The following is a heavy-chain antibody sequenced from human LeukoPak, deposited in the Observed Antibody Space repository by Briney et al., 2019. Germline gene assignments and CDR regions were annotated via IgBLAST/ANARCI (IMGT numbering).Heavy chain of an antibody. J-gene: IGHJ5*02. CDR2: IYHSGST. CDR1: GYSISSGYY. Sequence: SETLSLTCTVSGYSISSGYYWGWIRQPPGKGLEWFGSIYHSGSTYYNPSLKSRVTISVDTSKNQFSLKLSSVTAADTAVYYCARDITIFGVVIIYHWLDPWGQGTLVTVSS. V-gene: IGHV4-38-2*02. D-gene: IGHD3-3*01. CDR3: ARDITIFGVVIIYHWLDP.